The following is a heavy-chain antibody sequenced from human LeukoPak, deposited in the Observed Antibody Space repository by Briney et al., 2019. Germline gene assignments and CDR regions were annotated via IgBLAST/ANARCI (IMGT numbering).Heavy chain of an antibody. CDR3: ATTGTSGSRYDFWSGYYPFDY. Sequence: GGSLRLSCAASGFTFSSYGMHWVRQAPGKGLEWVAFIRYDGSNKYYADSVKGRFTISRDNSKNTLYLQMNSLRAEDTAVYYCATTGTSGSRYDFWSGYYPFDYWGQGTLVTVSS. CDR2: IRYDGSNK. CDR1: GFTFSSYG. V-gene: IGHV3-30*02. D-gene: IGHD3-3*01. J-gene: IGHJ4*02.